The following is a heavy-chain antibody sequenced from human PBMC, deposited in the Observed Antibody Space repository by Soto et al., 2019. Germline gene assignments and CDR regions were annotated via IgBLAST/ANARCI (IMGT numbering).Heavy chain of an antibody. CDR2: IYATGTT. V-gene: IGHV4-4*07. J-gene: IGHJ5*02. Sequence: SETLSLTCTVSGASISGYYWSWIRKSAGKGLEWIGRIYATGTTDYNPSLKSRVMMSVDTSKKQFSLKLRSVTAADTAVYYCVRDGTKTLRDWFDPWGQGMSVTVSS. CDR1: GASISGYY. CDR3: VRDGTKTLRDWFDP. D-gene: IGHD1-1*01.